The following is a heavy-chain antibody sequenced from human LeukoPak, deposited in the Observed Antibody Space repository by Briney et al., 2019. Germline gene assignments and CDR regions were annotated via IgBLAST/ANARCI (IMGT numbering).Heavy chain of an antibody. D-gene: IGHD6-19*01. CDR3: VRGLLSAVEY. Sequence: PSETLSLTCTISGGSISSYYWSWIRQPAGQGLEWIGRIYAGGSTSYNPSLKSRVTMSVETSKNQFSLKLRSVTAADTAVYYCVRGLLSAVEYWGQGTLVTVSS. CDR1: GGSISSYY. J-gene: IGHJ4*02. V-gene: IGHV4-4*07. CDR2: IYAGGST.